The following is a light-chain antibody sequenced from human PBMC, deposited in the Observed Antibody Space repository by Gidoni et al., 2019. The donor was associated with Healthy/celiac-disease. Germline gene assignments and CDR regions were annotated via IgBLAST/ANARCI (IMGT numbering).Light chain of an antibody. Sequence: DIQMTQFPSSLSASVGDRATITAQAIQDISNYLNWYTQKPGKAPKLLIYDASNLETGVPSRFSGSGSGTDFTITISSMQPGDIATDYGKQYDNLPRTFGQGTKLEIK. V-gene: IGKV1-33*01. CDR2: DAS. J-gene: IGKJ2*01. CDR3: KQYDNLPRT. CDR1: QDISNY.